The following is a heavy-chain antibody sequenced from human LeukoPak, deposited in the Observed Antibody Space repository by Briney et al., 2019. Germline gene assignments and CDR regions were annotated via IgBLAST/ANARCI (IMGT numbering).Heavy chain of an antibody. CDR3: ARRNAMDV. Sequence: GGSVRLSCAASGFTFSNYWMTWVRQAPGKGLEWVANINRDGSERYYVDSVKGRFTISRDDAKSSLYLQMNSLRAEDTAVYYCARRNAMDVWGQGTTVIVFS. CDR2: INRDGSER. CDR1: GFTFSNYW. V-gene: IGHV3-7*03. J-gene: IGHJ6*02.